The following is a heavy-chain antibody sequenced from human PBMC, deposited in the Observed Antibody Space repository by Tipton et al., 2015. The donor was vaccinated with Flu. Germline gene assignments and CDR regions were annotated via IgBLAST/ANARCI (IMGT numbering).Heavy chain of an antibody. D-gene: IGHD3-10*01. CDR3: AREPSGWRPLDI. V-gene: IGHV4-61*02. Sequence: LTCTVSGGSIISGRYFWSWIRQPAGKGLEWIGRVFPGETPDYNPSFRSRVTILVDTSKNQFSLNLSSVTAADTAVYYCAREPSGWRPLDIWGQGTTATVSS. J-gene: IGHJ3*02. CDR2: VFPGETP. CDR1: GGSIISGRYF.